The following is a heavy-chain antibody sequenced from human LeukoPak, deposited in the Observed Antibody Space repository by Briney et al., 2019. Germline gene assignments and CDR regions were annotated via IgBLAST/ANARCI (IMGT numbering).Heavy chain of an antibody. CDR2: INPNSGGT. CDR3: ARVPGDYCSSTSCHFDY. D-gene: IGHD2-2*01. J-gene: IGHJ4*02. Sequence: GASVKVSCKASGYTFTGYYMHWVRQAPGQGLEWMGWINPNSGGTNYAQKFQGRVTMTRDTSISTAYMELSSLRSEDTAVYYCARVPGDYCSSTSCHFDYWGQGTLVTVSS. CDR1: GYTFTGYY. V-gene: IGHV1-2*02.